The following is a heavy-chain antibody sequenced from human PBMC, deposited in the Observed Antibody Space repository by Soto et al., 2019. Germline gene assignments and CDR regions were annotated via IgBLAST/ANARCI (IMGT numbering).Heavy chain of an antibody. CDR3: TTDGGIAVRRLFDL. V-gene: IGHV3-15*01. CDR1: GLSFSNAW. CDR2: IKSQTDGGTI. Sequence: EVLLVESGGSLVKPGGSLRLCCAASGLSFSNAWMVWVRRRLGKGLEWVGRIKSQTDGGTIDYAAPVKGRFSISRDVSKNTLNLQMNSLKIEDTGVYYCTTDGGIAVRRLFDLWGQGTLVTVSS. D-gene: IGHD6-6*01. J-gene: IGHJ5*02.